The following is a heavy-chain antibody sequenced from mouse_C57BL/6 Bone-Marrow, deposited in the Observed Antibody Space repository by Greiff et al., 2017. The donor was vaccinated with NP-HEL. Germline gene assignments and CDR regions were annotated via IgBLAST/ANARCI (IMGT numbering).Heavy chain of an antibody. J-gene: IGHJ1*03. D-gene: IGHD1-1*01. CDR1: GYIFTSYW. CDR3: TRGDFYYYGSSLVGNFDV. Sequence: VQLQQSGTVLARPGASVKMSCKTSGYIFTSYWMHWVNQRPGQGLEWIGAIYPGNSDTSYNQKFKGKAKLTAVTSASTAYMELSSLTNEDSAVYYCTRGDFYYYGSSLVGNFDVWGTGTTVTVSS. V-gene: IGHV1-5*01. CDR2: IYPGNSDT.